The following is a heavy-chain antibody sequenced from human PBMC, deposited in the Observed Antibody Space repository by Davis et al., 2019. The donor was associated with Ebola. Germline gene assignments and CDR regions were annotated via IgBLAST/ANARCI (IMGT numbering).Heavy chain of an antibody. Sequence: ASVKVSCKASGYSFTGSYLHWVRQAPGQGLEWLGWIKPSSGGTTYAQKFQGRVTMTSDTSTGTVYMELLRLMSDDTAVYYCARGIRSRLWYYFDHWGQGSLVTVSS. CDR2: IKPSSGGT. V-gene: IGHV1-2*02. CDR1: GYSFTGSY. D-gene: IGHD6-6*01. J-gene: IGHJ4*02. CDR3: ARGIRSRLWYYFDH.